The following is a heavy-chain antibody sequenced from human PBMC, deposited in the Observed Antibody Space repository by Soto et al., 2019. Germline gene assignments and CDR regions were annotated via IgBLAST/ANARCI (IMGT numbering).Heavy chain of an antibody. V-gene: IGHV3-33*01. D-gene: IGHD6-19*01. CDR3: ARDKLAGRPVVYYYGMDV. J-gene: IGHJ6*02. CDR2: IWYDGSNK. CDR1: GLTFSSYG. Sequence: GGSLRLSCAASGLTFSSYGMHWVRQAPGKGLEWVAVIWYDGSNKYYADSVKGRFTISRDNSKNTLYLQMNSLRAEDTAVYYCARDKLAGRPVVYYYGMDVWGQRTTVTVSS.